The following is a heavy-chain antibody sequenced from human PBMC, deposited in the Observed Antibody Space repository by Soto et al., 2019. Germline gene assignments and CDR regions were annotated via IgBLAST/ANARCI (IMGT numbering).Heavy chain of an antibody. CDR2: IDPSDSYT. D-gene: IGHD4-17*01. CDR3: ARGAYGDDAYAFDI. Sequence: GESLKISCKGSGYTFSNYWIGWVRQMPGKGLEWMGRIDPSDSYTNYSPSFKGHVTISADKSISTAYLQWSSLKASDTAMYYCARGAYGDDAYAFDIWGQGTMVTVSS. V-gene: IGHV5-10-1*01. CDR1: GYTFSNYW. J-gene: IGHJ3*02.